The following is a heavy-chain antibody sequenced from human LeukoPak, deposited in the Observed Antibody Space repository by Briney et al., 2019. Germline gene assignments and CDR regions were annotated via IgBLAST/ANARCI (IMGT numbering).Heavy chain of an antibody. J-gene: IGHJ3*02. CDR1: GYTFTGYY. CDR3: ARDRAVAGNDAFDI. CDR2: INPNSGGT. Sequence: GASVKVSCKASGYTFTGYYMHWVRQAPGQGLEGMGWINPNSGGTNYAQKFQGRVTMTRDTSISTAYMELSRLRSDDTAVYYCARDRAVAGNDAFDIWGQGTMVTVSS. D-gene: IGHD6-19*01. V-gene: IGHV1-2*02.